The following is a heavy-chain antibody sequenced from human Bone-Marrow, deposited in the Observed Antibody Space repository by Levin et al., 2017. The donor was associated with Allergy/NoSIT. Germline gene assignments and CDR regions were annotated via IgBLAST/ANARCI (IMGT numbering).Heavy chain of an antibody. Sequence: HAGGSLRLSCAASGFTFSSYAMSWVRQAPGKGLEWVSAISGSGGSTYYADSVKGRFTISRDNSKNTLYLQMNSLRAEDTAVYYCAKDQVVYSSGYYRSPYFDYWGQGTLVTVSS. J-gene: IGHJ4*02. CDR1: GFTFSSYA. D-gene: IGHD3-22*01. CDR2: ISGSGGST. CDR3: AKDQVVYSSGYYRSPYFDY. V-gene: IGHV3-23*01.